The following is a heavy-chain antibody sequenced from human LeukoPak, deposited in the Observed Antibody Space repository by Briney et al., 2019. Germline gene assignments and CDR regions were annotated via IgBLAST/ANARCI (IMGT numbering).Heavy chain of an antibody. V-gene: IGHV1-69*05. CDR3: ARDFGYYDSSGYYYYMDV. CDR2: IIPIFGTA. D-gene: IGHD3-22*01. Sequence: ASVKVSCKASGGTFSSYAISWVRQAPGQGLEWMGGIIPIFGTANYAQKFQGRVTITTDESTSTAYMELSSLRSEDTAVYYCARDFGYYDSSGYYYYMDVWGKGTTVTVSS. J-gene: IGHJ6*03. CDR1: GGTFSSYA.